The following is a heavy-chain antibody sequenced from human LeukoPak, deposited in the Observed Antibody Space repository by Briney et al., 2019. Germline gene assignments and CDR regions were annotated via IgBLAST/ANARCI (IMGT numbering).Heavy chain of an antibody. D-gene: IGHD5-18*01. Sequence: GGSLRLSCAASGFTFSSYWMHWVRQAPGKGLVWVSRINSDGSSTSYADSVKGRFTISRDNAKNTLYLQMNSLRAEDTAVYYCAREVRDSYGPGSFFDYWGQGTLVTVSS. J-gene: IGHJ4*02. CDR1: GFTFSSYW. V-gene: IGHV3-74*01. CDR3: AREVRDSYGPGSFFDY. CDR2: INSDGSST.